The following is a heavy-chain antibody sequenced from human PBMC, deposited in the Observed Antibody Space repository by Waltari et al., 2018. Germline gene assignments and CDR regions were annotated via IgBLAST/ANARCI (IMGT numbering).Heavy chain of an antibody. V-gene: IGHV3-33*06. D-gene: IGHD3-3*01. CDR3: AKDWRGTIWDAFDI. Sequence: QVQLVESGGGVVQPGRSLRLSCAASGFTFSSYGMHWVRQAPGKGLEWVAVIWYDGSNKYYADSVKGRFTISRDNSKNTLYLQMNSLRADDTAIYYCAKDWRGTIWDAFDIWGQGTMVTVSS. CDR1: GFTFSSYG. CDR2: IWYDGSNK. J-gene: IGHJ3*02.